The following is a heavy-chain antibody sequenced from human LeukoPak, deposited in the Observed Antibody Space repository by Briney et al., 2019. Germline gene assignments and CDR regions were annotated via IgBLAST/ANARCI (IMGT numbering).Heavy chain of an antibody. CDR2: ISAYNGNT. CDR3: ARAVPGYYDSSGYYPL. Sequence: VSVKVSCKASGYTFTSYGIRWVRQAPGQGLEWMGWISAYNGNTNYAQKLQGRVTVTTDTSTSTAYMELRSLRSDDTAVYYCARAVPGYYDSSGYYPLWGQGTLVTVSS. CDR1: GYTFTSYG. J-gene: IGHJ4*02. D-gene: IGHD3-22*01. V-gene: IGHV1-18*01.